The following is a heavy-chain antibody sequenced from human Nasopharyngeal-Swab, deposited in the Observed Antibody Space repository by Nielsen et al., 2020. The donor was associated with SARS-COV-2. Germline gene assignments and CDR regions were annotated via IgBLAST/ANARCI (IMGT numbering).Heavy chain of an antibody. D-gene: IGHD5-12*01. CDR1: GYSFTNYW. J-gene: IGHJ3*02. V-gene: IGHV5-51*01. CDR2: TYPGASDT. Sequence: GESLKISCKGSGYSFTNYWIGWVRQMPGKGLEWIGITYPGASDTRYGPSFQGQVTISADKSITTAYLQRSSLKASDTAMYYCARPRGYSGSSDAFDIWGQGTMVTVSS. CDR3: ARPRGYSGSSDAFDI.